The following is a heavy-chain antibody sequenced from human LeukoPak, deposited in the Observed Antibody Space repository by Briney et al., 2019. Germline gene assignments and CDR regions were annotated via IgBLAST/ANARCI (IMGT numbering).Heavy chain of an antibody. Sequence: GGSLRLSCAASGFTFDDYGMSWVRQAPGKGLEWVSGINWNGGSTGYADSVKGRFTISRDNAKNSLYLQMNSLRAEDTALYYCARSSSVIVVVKEIYYYYYMDVWGKGTTVTVSS. D-gene: IGHD3-22*01. V-gene: IGHV3-20*04. CDR1: GFTFDDYG. J-gene: IGHJ6*03. CDR2: INWNGGST. CDR3: ARSSSVIVVVKEIYYYYYMDV.